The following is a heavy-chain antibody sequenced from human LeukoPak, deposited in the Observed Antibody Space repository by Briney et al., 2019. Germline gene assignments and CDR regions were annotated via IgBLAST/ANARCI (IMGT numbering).Heavy chain of an antibody. D-gene: IGHD3-22*01. CDR3: ARVPSGEYYDSSGYYQHDY. CDR1: GGTFNSYA. J-gene: IGHJ4*02. Sequence: SVKVSCMASGGTFNSYAISWVRQAPGQGLEWMGGIIPIFGTANYAQKFQGRVTITADESTSTAYMELSSLRSEDTAVYYCARVPSGEYYDSSGYYQHDYWGQGTLVTVSS. V-gene: IGHV1-69*13. CDR2: IIPIFGTA.